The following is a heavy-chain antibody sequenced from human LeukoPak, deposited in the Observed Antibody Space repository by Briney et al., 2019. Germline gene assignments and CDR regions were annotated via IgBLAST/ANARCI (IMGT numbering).Heavy chain of an antibody. V-gene: IGHV3-74*01. CDR2: INSDGSST. D-gene: IGHD3-22*01. J-gene: IGHJ4*02. CDR3: ASFSGYYTGFDY. Sequence: GGSLRLSCAASGFTFSSYWMHWVRQAPGKGLVWVSRINSDGSSTSYADSVKGRFTISRDNAKNTLYLRMNSLRAEDTAVYYCASFSGYYTGFDYWGQGTLVTVSS. CDR1: GFTFSSYW.